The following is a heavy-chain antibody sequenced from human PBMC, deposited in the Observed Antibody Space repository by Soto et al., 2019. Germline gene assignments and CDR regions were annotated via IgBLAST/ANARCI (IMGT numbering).Heavy chain of an antibody. CDR2: IHYSVST. CDR1: GDSISGYY. V-gene: IGHV4-59*01. D-gene: IGHD1-26*01. CDR3: ARSDLYSGKSWGFDP. J-gene: IGHJ5*02. Sequence: PSETLSLTCTVSGDSISGYYWSWIRQPPGKGLEWIGYIHYSVSTIYNPSLKSRVTISIDKAKNQFPLKLNSVTAADTAVYYCARSDLYSGKSWGFDPWGQATLVTVSS.